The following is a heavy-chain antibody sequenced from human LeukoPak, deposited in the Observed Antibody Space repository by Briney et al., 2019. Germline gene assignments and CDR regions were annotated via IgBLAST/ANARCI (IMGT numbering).Heavy chain of an antibody. Sequence: GASVKVSCKASGYTFTGYYMHWVRQAPRQGLEWMGRINPNSGGTNYAQKFQGRVTMTRDTSISTAYMELSRLRSDDTAVYYCAVFGYGSGSYYLDYWGQGTLVTVSS. CDR2: INPNSGGT. J-gene: IGHJ4*02. CDR3: AVFGYGSGSYYLDY. CDR1: GYTFTGYY. D-gene: IGHD3-10*01. V-gene: IGHV1-2*06.